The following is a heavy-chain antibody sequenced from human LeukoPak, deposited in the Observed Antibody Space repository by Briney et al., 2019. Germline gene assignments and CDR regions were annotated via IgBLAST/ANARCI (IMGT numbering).Heavy chain of an antibody. Sequence: SETLSLTCTVSGGSISSYYWSWIRQPPGKGLEWIGFIQYSGSTNYNPSLKSRVTISVDTSKNQFSLKLTSVTAADTAVYYCTKGRGIWGQGTLVTVSS. V-gene: IGHV4-59*08. J-gene: IGHJ4*02. CDR3: TKGRGI. CDR1: GGSISSYY. CDR2: IQYSGST. D-gene: IGHD3-10*01.